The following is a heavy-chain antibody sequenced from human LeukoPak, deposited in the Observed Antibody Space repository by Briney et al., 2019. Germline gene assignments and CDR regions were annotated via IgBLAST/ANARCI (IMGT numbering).Heavy chain of an antibody. V-gene: IGHV4-30-4*01. CDR2: IYYSGNT. Sequence: SETLSLTCTVSGASISSGDYYWSWVRQPPGKGLEWIGSIYYSGNTYYSPSLKSRVTISVDTSKSRFSLNLSSVTAADAAVYYCARERLRDGYNFPGYWGQGTLVTVSS. CDR3: ARERLRDGYNFPGY. J-gene: IGHJ4*02. CDR1: GASISSGDYY. D-gene: IGHD5-24*01.